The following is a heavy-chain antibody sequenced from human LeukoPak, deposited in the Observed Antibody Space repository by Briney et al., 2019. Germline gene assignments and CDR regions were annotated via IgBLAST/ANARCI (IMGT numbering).Heavy chain of an antibody. CDR1: GFTFSSYA. D-gene: IGHD2/OR15-2a*01. Sequence: PGRSLRISCAASGFTFSSYAMHWVRQAPGKGLEWVAVISYDGSNKYYADSVKGRFTISRDNSKNTLYLQMNSLRAEDTAVYYCARDPTLSRVSYYFDYWGQGTLVTVSS. V-gene: IGHV3-30-3*01. CDR2: ISYDGSNK. CDR3: ARDPTLSRVSYYFDY. J-gene: IGHJ4*02.